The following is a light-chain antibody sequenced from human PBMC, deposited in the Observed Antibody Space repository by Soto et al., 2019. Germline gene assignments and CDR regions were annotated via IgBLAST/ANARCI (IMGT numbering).Light chain of an antibody. CDR1: QSVSSSY. Sequence: EIVLTQSPGTLSLYPGERATLSCRASQSVSSSYLAWYQQKPGQAPRLLIYGASSRATGIPDRFSGSGSGTDFPLTISRLEPEDFAVYYCQQYGSAPPWTFGQGTKVEIK. V-gene: IGKV3-20*01. CDR2: GAS. CDR3: QQYGSAPPWT. J-gene: IGKJ1*01.